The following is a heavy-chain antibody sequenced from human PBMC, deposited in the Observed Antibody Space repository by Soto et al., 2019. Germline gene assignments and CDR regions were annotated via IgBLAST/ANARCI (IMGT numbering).Heavy chain of an antibody. J-gene: IGHJ6*02. CDR2: IYPRDSDT. CDR1: GYTFTDYW. D-gene: IGHD3-10*01. CDR3: ARHVSYFRYCSFAMDV. Sequence: GESLKISCKGSGYTFTDYWIARVRQLPGKGLDLTGIIYPRDSDTRYSTSLQGHVTTTGDNSTSTAYRHWGTLKATATAMYNCARHVSYFRYCSFAMDVWGQGTTVPVS. V-gene: IGHV5-51*01.